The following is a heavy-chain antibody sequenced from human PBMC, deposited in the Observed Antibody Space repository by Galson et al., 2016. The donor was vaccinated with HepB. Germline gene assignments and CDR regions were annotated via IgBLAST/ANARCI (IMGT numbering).Heavy chain of an antibody. CDR2: IGGSGETT. D-gene: IGHD3-3*01. Sequence: SLRLSCAASGLTVRYAMSWVRQAPGKGLQWVSSIGGSGETTSYAASVKGRVTISRDNAKNILFLEMNNLRAEDSALYYCATLWGVFGVDQFFQRWGRGTLVTVSS. CDR3: ATLWGVFGVDQFFQR. J-gene: IGHJ1*01. CDR1: GLTVRYA. V-gene: IGHV3-23*01.